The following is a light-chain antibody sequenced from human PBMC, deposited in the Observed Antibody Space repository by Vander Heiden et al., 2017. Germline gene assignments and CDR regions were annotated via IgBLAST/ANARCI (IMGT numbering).Light chain of an antibody. CDR1: SSDVGSYNL. Sequence: VSGSPGQSITISCTGTSSDVGSYNLVSWYHQHPGKAPKLMIYEVSKRPSGVSNRVSGSKSGNTASLTISGLQAEDEADYYCCSYAGSSTFEVFGTGTKVTVL. CDR2: EVS. J-gene: IGLJ1*01. V-gene: IGLV2-23*02. CDR3: CSYAGSSTFEV.